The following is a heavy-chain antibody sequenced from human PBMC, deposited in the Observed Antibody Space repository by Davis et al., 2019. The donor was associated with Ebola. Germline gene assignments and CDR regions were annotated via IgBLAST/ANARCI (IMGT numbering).Heavy chain of an antibody. Sequence: GGSLRLSCKDSGNSFSSHWIVWVRQLPGKGLEWTGITDTGDSDTRYSPSFRGQVTISADKSIKTAFLQWSSLKASDTALYYCASLRRTITGMDDGFDMWGQGTMVTVS. CDR2: TDTGDSDT. J-gene: IGHJ3*02. V-gene: IGHV5-51*01. D-gene: IGHD2-8*02. CDR3: ASLRRTITGMDDGFDM. CDR1: GNSFSSHW.